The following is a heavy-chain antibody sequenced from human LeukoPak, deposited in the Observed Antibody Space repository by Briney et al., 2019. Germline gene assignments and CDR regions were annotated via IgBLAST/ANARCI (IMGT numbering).Heavy chain of an antibody. CDR2: IYHSGST. J-gene: IGHJ6*02. CDR1: GGSISSGGYY. CDR3: ARDLLRWGEYYYYGMDV. D-gene: IGHD3-16*01. V-gene: IGHV4-30-2*01. Sequence: KASETLSLTCTVSGGSISSGGYYWSWIRQPPGKGLEWIGYIYHSGSTYYNPSLKSRVTISVDRSKNQFSLKLSSVTAADTAVYYCARDLLRWGEYYYYGMDVWGQGTTVTVSS.